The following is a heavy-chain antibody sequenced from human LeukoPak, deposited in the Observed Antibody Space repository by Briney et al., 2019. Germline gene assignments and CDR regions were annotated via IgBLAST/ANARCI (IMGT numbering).Heavy chain of an antibody. J-gene: IGHJ6*03. V-gene: IGHV1-69*01. CDR3: AREGGQWLLNYYYYYYMDV. CDR2: IIPIFGTA. Sequence: ASVKVSCKASGGTFSSHAISWVRQAPGQGLEWMGGIIPIFGTANYAQKFQGRVTITADESTSTAYMELSSLRSEDTAVYYCAREGGQWLLNYYYYYYMDVWGKGTTVTVSS. CDR1: GGTFSSHA. D-gene: IGHD6-19*01.